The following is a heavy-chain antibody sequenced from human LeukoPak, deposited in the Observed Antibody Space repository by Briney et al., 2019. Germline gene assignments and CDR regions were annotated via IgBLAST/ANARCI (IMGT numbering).Heavy chain of an antibody. V-gene: IGHV3-21*04. CDR3: AKDIASQMAGELDY. CDR2: ISSSSSYI. J-gene: IGHJ4*02. CDR1: GFTFSSYS. Sequence: PGGSLRLSCAASGFTFSSYSMNWVRQAPGKGLEWVSSISSSSSYIYYADSVKGRFTISRDNAKNSLYLQMNSLRAEDTALYYCAKDIASQMAGELDYWGQGTLVTVSS. D-gene: IGHD5-24*01.